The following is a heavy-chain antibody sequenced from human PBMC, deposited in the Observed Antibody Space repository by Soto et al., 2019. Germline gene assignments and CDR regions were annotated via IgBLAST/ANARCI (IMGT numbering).Heavy chain of an antibody. CDR2: IKQDGSEK. CDR1: GFTFSSYW. V-gene: IGHV3-7*01. CDR3: ARADYLIITSLVEGMDV. D-gene: IGHD3-10*01. J-gene: IGHJ6*02. Sequence: GSLRLSCAASGFTFSSYWMSWVRQAPGKGLEWVANIKQDGSEKYYVDSVKGRFTISRDNAKNSLYLQMNSLRAEDTAVYYCARADYLIITSLVEGMDVWGQGTTVTVSS.